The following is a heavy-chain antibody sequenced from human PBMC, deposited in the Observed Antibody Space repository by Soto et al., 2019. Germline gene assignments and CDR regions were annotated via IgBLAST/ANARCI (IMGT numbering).Heavy chain of an antibody. J-gene: IGHJ5*02. Sequence: PSETLSLTCTVSGGSISSSSYYWGWIRQLPGKGLEWIGSIYYSGSTYYNPSLKSRVTISVDTSKNQFSLKLSSVTAADTAVYYCARHRITIFGVVIIRNNWFDPWGQGTLVTVSS. CDR1: GGSISSSSYY. CDR2: IYYSGST. CDR3: ARHRITIFGVVIIRNNWFDP. D-gene: IGHD3-3*01. V-gene: IGHV4-39*01.